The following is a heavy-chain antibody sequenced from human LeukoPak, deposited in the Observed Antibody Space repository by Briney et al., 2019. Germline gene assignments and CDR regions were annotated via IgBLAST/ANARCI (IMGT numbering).Heavy chain of an antibody. J-gene: IGHJ6*03. V-gene: IGHV4-61*01. CDR3: ARSIAARRHYYYYYMDV. Sequence: SETLSLTCTVSGGSISSSSYYWSWIRQPPGKGLEWIGYIYYSGSTNYNPSLKSRVTISVDTSKNQFSLKLSSVTAADTAVYYCARSIAARRHYYYYYMDVWGKGTTVTVSS. CDR2: IYYSGST. D-gene: IGHD6-6*01. CDR1: GGSISSSSYY.